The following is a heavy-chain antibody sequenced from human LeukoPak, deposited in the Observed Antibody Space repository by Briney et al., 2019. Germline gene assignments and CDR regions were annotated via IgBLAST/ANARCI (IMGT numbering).Heavy chain of an antibody. J-gene: IGHJ4*02. CDR2: IHHSGTT. Sequence: SETLSLTCTVSGYSINSVYYWGWIRQPPEKGLEWIGSIHHSGTTYYNPSLKSRVTISVDTSKNQFSLKLSSVTAADTAVYYCARGRITIFGVVSSFDYWGQGTLVTVSS. V-gene: IGHV4-38-2*02. CDR1: GYSINSVYY. D-gene: IGHD3-3*01. CDR3: ARGRITIFGVVSSFDY.